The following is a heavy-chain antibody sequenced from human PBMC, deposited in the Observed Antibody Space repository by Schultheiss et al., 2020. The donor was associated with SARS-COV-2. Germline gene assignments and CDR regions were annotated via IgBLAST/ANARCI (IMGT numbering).Heavy chain of an antibody. D-gene: IGHD3-10*01. CDR2: INHSGST. J-gene: IGHJ5*02. V-gene: IGHV4-34*01. CDR1: GGSFSGYY. CDR3: ARAGNWFDP. Sequence: SETLSLTCAVYGGSFSGYYWSWIRQPPGKGLEWIGEINHSGSTNYNPSLKSRVTILVDTSKNQFSLKLSSVTAADTAVYYCARAGNWFDPWGQGTLVTVSP.